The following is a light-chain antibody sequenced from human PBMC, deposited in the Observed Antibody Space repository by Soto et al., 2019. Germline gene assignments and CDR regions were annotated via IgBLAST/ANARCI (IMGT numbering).Light chain of an antibody. V-gene: IGKV1-33*01. J-gene: IGKJ4*01. CDR1: QDISNY. Sequence: DIQMTLSPSSLSASVGDRVTITRQASQDISNYLNWYQQKPGKAPKLLIYDASNLETGVPSRFSGSGSGTDFTFTISSLQPEDIATYYCQQYDNLLSLTFGGGTKVEIK. CDR2: DAS. CDR3: QQYDNLLSLT.